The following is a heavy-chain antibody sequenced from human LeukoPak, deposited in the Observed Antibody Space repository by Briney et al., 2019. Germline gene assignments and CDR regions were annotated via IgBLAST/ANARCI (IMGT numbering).Heavy chain of an antibody. V-gene: IGHV3-11*06. Sequence: PGGSLRLSCAASGFTFSDYYMSWIRQAPGKGLEWVSYISSSSSYTNYADSVKGRFTISRDNAKNSLYLQMNSLRAEDTAVYYCARDREWFGELSGFQHWGQGTLVTVSS. CDR1: GFTFSDYY. J-gene: IGHJ1*01. D-gene: IGHD3-10*01. CDR2: ISSSSSYT. CDR3: ARDREWFGELSGFQH.